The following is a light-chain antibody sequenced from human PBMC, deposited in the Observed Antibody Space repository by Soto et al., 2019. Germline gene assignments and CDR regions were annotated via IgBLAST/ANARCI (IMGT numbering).Light chain of an antibody. CDR1: SSDVGGYNY. V-gene: IGLV2-14*01. Sequence: QSALTQPASVSRSPGQSITISCTGTSSDVGGYNYVSWYQQHPGKAPKLMIYDVGNRPSGVSNRFSGSKSGNTASLTISGLQAEDEADYYCSSYTSSSTLVVFGGGTKLTV. CDR2: DVG. J-gene: IGLJ2*01. CDR3: SSYTSSSTLVV.